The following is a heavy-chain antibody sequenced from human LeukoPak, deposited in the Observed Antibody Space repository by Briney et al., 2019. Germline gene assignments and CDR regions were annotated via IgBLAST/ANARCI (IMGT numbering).Heavy chain of an antibody. CDR1: GFTFSSYW. CDR2: INSDGSST. D-gene: IGHD6-13*01. Sequence: QPGGSLRLYCAASGFTFSSYWMHWVRQAPGKGLVRVSRINSDGSSTSYADLVKGRFTISRDNAKNTLYLQMNSLRAEDTAVYYCARGGSRPIDYWGQGTLVTVSS. CDR3: ARGGSRPIDY. V-gene: IGHV3-74*01. J-gene: IGHJ4*02.